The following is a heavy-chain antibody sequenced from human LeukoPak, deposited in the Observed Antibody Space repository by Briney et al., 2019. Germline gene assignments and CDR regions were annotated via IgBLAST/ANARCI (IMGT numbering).Heavy chain of an antibody. CDR2: INPNSGGT. Sequence: ASVKVSCKASGYTFTGYYMHWVRQAPGQGLEWMGWINPNSGGTNYAQKFQGRVTVTRDTSISTAYMELSRLRSDDTAVYYCVYCSSTSCYPGGFDPWGQGTLVTVSS. CDR1: GYTFTGYY. J-gene: IGHJ5*02. V-gene: IGHV1-2*02. D-gene: IGHD2-2*01. CDR3: VYCSSTSCYPGGFDP.